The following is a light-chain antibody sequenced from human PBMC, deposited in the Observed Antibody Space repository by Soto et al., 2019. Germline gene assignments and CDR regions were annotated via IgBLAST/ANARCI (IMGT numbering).Light chain of an antibody. V-gene: IGLV2-14*01. CDR2: GVS. Sequence: QSALTQPASVSGSPGQSITISCSGTRSDIGSYNYVAWYQQFPGKTPKILIYGVSNRPSGVSSRFSCSKSGNTASLTISGLQDEDEADYYCSSFTTSHTYVFGTGTKVTVL. CDR1: RSDIGSYNY. CDR3: SSFTTSHTYV. J-gene: IGLJ1*01.